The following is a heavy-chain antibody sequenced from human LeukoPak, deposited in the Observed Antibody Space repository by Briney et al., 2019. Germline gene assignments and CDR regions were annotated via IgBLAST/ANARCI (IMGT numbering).Heavy chain of an antibody. J-gene: IGHJ3*02. Sequence: ASVKVSCKASGGTFSSYAISWVRQAPGQGLEWMGRIIPILGIANYAQKFQGRVTITADKSTSTAYMELSSLRSEDTAVYCCARDALEYCSSTSCSYDAFDIWGQGTMVTVSS. D-gene: IGHD2-2*01. V-gene: IGHV1-69*04. CDR2: IIPILGIA. CDR1: GGTFSSYA. CDR3: ARDALEYCSSTSCSYDAFDI.